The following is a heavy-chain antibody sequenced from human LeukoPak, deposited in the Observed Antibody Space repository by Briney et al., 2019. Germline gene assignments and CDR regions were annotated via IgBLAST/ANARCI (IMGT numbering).Heavy chain of an antibody. Sequence: GGSLRRYCAASGFTFSSYGMHWVRQAPGKGLEWVAAISHDGSNKHYADSVKGRFTISRDNSKNTLYLQMNSLKVEDTAAYLCAETGPTDYWGQGTLVTVSS. CDR3: AETGPTDY. V-gene: IGHV3-30*18. J-gene: IGHJ4*02. D-gene: IGHD1-7*01. CDR1: GFTFSSYG. CDR2: ISHDGSNK.